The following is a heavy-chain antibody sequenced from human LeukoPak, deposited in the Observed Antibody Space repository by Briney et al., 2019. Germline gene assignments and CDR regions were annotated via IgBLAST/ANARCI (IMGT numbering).Heavy chain of an antibody. CDR2: LYPGDSDS. CDR3: ARASRDGYNQNFDY. Sequence: GESLKISCKAYGYSFFSNYWIAWVRPMPGEGLVWMVILYPGDSDSRYSPSFQGQVTISADKSISTAYLQWSSLQASDTAMYYCARASRDGYNQNFDYWGQGTQVTVSS. V-gene: IGHV5-51*01. D-gene: IGHD5-24*01. J-gene: IGHJ4*02. CDR1: GYSFFSNYW.